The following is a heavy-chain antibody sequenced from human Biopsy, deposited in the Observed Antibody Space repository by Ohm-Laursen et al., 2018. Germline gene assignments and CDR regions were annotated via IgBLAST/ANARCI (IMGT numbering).Heavy chain of an antibody. D-gene: IGHD6-19*01. J-gene: IGHJ3*01. V-gene: IGHV3-9*01. CDR3: ARAYGNGFYRDAFDL. Sequence: SLRLPCAASGFPFYDYAMHWVRQVPGKGLEWVAGIHWNSGVIDYVDSVKGRFTISRDSAKNSLYLQLNSLRTEDTAFYYCARAYGNGFYRDAFDLWGQGTVVSVS. CDR2: IHWNSGVI. CDR1: GFPFYDYA.